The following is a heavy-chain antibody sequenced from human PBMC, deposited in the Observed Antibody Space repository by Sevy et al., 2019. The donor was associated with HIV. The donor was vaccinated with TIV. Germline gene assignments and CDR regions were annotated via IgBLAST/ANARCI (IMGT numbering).Heavy chain of an antibody. CDR2: IYYSGST. V-gene: IGHV4-39*01. J-gene: IGHJ4*02. CDR3: ARGGITFYFDY. Sequence: SEILSLTCTVSGGSISSSSYYWGWIRQPPGKGLEWIGSIYYSGSTYYNPSLKSRVTISVDTSKNQFSLKLSSVTAADTAVYYCARGGITFYFDYWGQGTLVTVSS. D-gene: IGHD3-16*01. CDR1: GGSISSSSYY.